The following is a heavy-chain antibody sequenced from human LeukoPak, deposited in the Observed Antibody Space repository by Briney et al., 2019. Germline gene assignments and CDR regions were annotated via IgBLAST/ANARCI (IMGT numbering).Heavy chain of an antibody. CDR2: FDPEDGET. Sequence: GASVKVSCKVSGYTLTELSMHWVRQAPGKGLEWMGGFDPEDGETIYAQKFRGRGTMTEDTSTDTAYMELSSLRSEDTAVYYCANSPSGYGDVGAPHFWGQGTMVTVSS. V-gene: IGHV1-24*01. CDR1: GYTLTELS. D-gene: IGHD4-17*01. CDR3: ANSPSGYGDVGAPHF. J-gene: IGHJ3*01.